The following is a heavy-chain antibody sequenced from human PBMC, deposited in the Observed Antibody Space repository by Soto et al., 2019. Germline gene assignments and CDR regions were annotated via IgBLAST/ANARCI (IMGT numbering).Heavy chain of an antibody. D-gene: IGHD4-4*01. CDR1: GFTFSSYA. CDR3: ARDLGSNYGWFDP. Sequence: EVQLLESGGGLVQPGGSLRLSCAASGFTFSSYAMSWVRQAPGKGLEWVSAISGSGGSTYYADSVKGRFTISRDNSKNSLYLQMNSLRAEDTAVYYCARDLGSNYGWFDPWGQGTLVTVSS. CDR2: ISGSGGST. J-gene: IGHJ5*02. V-gene: IGHV3-23*01.